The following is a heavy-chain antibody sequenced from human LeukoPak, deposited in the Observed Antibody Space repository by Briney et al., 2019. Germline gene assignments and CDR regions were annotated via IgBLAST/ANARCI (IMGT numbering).Heavy chain of an antibody. V-gene: IGHV1-18*01. CDR3: ARSPLGNTYYDFWSGYCPYFDY. Sequence: ASVKVSCKASGYTFTSYGISWVRQAPGQGLEWMGWISAYNGNTNYAQKLRGRVTMTTDTSTSTAYMELRSLRSDDTAVYYCARSPLGNTYYDFWSGYCPYFDYWGQGTLVTVSS. CDR2: ISAYNGNT. D-gene: IGHD3-3*01. J-gene: IGHJ4*02. CDR1: GYTFTSYG.